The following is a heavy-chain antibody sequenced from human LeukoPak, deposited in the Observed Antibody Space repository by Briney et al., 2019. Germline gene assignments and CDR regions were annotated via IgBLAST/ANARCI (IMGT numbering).Heavy chain of an antibody. Sequence: SETLSLTCAVYGGSFSGYYWSWIRQPPGKGLEWIGEINHSGSTNYNPSLKSRVTISVDTSKNQFSLKLSSVTAADTAVYYCAREDFGGYGVDYFDYWGQGTLVTVSS. V-gene: IGHV4-34*01. CDR2: INHSGST. D-gene: IGHD5-12*01. J-gene: IGHJ4*02. CDR1: GGSFSGYY. CDR3: AREDFGGYGVDYFDY.